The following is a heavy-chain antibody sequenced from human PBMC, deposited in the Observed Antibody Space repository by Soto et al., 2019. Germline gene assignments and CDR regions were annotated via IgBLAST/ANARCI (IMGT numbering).Heavy chain of an antibody. J-gene: IGHJ5*02. CDR1: GGSISSGGYY. D-gene: IGHD6-13*01. Sequence: SETLSLTCTVSGGSISSGGYYWSWIRQHPGKGLEWIGYIYYSGSTYYNPSLKSRVTISVDTSKNQFSLKPSSVTAADTAVYYCARLPGYSSSYWFDPWGQGTLVTVSS. CDR3: ARLPGYSSSYWFDP. V-gene: IGHV4-31*03. CDR2: IYYSGST.